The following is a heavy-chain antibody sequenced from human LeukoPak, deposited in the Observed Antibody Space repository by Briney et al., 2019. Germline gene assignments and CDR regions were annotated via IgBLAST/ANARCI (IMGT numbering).Heavy chain of an antibody. CDR1: GGSISSFY. CDR2: IYYSGST. V-gene: IGHV4-59*01. D-gene: IGHD6-13*01. J-gene: IGHJ4*02. CDR3: ARGGTLYSSSWYYFDY. Sequence: SETLSLTCTVSGGSISSFYWNWMRQPPGKGLEWIGYIYYSGSTNYNPSLKSRVTISIDTSKNQFSLKLNSLTAADTAVYYCARGGTLYSSSWYYFDYWGQGTLVTVSS.